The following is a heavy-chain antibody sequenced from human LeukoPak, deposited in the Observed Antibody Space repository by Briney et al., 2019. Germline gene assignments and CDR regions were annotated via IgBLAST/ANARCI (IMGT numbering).Heavy chain of an antibody. CDR3: ARDRTNIVATITGLDY. CDR2: ISYDGSNK. J-gene: IGHJ4*02. CDR1: GFTFSSYA. Sequence: GRSLRLSCAASGFTFSSYAMHWVRQAPGKGLEWVAVISYDGSNKYYADSVKGRFTISRDNSKNTLYLQMNSLRAADTAVYYCARDRTNIVATITGLDYWGQGTLVTVSS. D-gene: IGHD5-12*01. V-gene: IGHV3-30-3*01.